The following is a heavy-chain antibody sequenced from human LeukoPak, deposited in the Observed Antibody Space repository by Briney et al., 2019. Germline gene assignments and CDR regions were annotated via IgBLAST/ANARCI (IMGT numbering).Heavy chain of an antibody. J-gene: IGHJ4*02. CDR2: IYSGGST. CDR3: ARLDYDYVWGSLDY. CDR1: GFTVSSNY. V-gene: IGHV3-66*02. Sequence: GGSLRLXCAASGFTVSSNYMSWVRQAPGKGLEWVSVIYSGGSTYYADSVKGRFTISRDNSKNTLYLQMNSLRAEDTAVYYCARLDYDYVWGSLDYWGQGTLVTVSS. D-gene: IGHD3-16*01.